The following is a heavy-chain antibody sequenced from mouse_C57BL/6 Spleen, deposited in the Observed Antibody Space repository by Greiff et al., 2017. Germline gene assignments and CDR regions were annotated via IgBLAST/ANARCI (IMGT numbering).Heavy chain of an antibody. CDR1: GFTFSDYY. J-gene: IGHJ4*01. V-gene: IGHV5-16*01. D-gene: IGHD2-3*01. CDR2: INYDGSST. Sequence: DVKLVESEGGLVQPGSSMKLSCTASGFTFSDYYMAWVRQVPEKGLEWVANINYDGSSTYYLDSLKSRFILSRDNAKNILYLQMSSLKSEDTATYYCAREGAMTYYAMDYWGQGTSVTVSS. CDR3: AREGAMTYYAMDY.